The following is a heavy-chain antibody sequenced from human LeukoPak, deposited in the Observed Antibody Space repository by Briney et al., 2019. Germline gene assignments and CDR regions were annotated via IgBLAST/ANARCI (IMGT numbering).Heavy chain of an antibody. Sequence: SETLSLTCTVSGGSISSYYWSWIRQPPGKGLEWIGEINHSGSTNYNPSLKSRVTISVDTSKNQFSLKLSSVTAADTAVYYCARAGETLRSLESALGQYYFDYWGQGTLVTVSS. CDR1: GGSISSYY. J-gene: IGHJ4*02. CDR2: INHSGST. V-gene: IGHV4-34*01. CDR3: ARAGETLRSLESALGQYYFDY. D-gene: IGHD3-3*01.